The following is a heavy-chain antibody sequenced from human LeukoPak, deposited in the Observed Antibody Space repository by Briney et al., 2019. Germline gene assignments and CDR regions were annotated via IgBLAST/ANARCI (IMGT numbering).Heavy chain of an antibody. CDR3: AKDYVWWGYRPPKPLDY. V-gene: IGHV3-43*02. D-gene: IGHD3-16*02. J-gene: IGHJ4*02. Sequence: PGGSLRLSCAASGFTFDDYAMHWVRQAPGKGLEWVSLISGDGGSTYYADSVKGRFTISRDNSKNSLYLQMNGLRTEDTALYYCAKDYVWWGYRPPKPLDYWGQGTLVTVSS. CDR2: ISGDGGST. CDR1: GFTFDDYA.